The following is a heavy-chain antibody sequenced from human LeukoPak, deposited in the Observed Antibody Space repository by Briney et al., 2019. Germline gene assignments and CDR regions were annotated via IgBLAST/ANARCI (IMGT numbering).Heavy chain of an antibody. J-gene: IGHJ4*02. CDR3: ARGGYSSSLFGTGYSYGVYFDY. Sequence: PSETLSLTCTVSGGSISSSTYYWGWLRQPPGKGLEWIGSIYHSGSTYYNPSLKSRVTISLDTSKNQFSLKLSSVTAADTAVYYCARGGYSSSLFGTGYSYGVYFDYWGQGTLVTVSS. CDR1: GGSISSSTYY. CDR2: IYHSGST. D-gene: IGHD5-18*01. V-gene: IGHV4-39*07.